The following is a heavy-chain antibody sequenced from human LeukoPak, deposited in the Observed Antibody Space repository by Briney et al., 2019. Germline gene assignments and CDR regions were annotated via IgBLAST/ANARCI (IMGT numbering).Heavy chain of an antibody. D-gene: IGHD1-26*01. V-gene: IGHV4-31*03. CDR1: GGSISSGGYC. J-gene: IGHJ5*02. CDR2: IYYSGST. Sequence: SETLSLTCTVSGGSISSGGYCWSWIRQHPGKGLEWIGYIYYSGSTYYNPSLKSRVTISVDTSKNQFSLKLSSVTAADTAVYYCARGWDPNWFDPWGQGTLVTVSS. CDR3: ARGWDPNWFDP.